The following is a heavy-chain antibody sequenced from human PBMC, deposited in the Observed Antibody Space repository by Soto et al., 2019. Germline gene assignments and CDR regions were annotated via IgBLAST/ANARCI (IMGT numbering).Heavy chain of an antibody. CDR3: ARAHYGDYGYGMDV. J-gene: IGHJ6*02. D-gene: IGHD4-17*01. CDR2: IYHGGYT. CDR1: GGSISSGGYA. Sequence: PSETLSITCAVSGGSISSGGYAWSWIRQPPGKGLEWIGYIYHGGYTYYNPSLKSRVTISVDRSKNQFSLKLSSVTAADTAVYYCARAHYGDYGYGMDVWGQGTTVTVSS. V-gene: IGHV4-30-2*01.